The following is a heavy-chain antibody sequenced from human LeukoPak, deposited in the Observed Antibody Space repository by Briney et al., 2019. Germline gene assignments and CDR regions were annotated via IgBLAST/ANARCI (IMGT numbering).Heavy chain of an antibody. V-gene: IGHV3-66*04. CDR3: ARRIAVAGTSYFDY. D-gene: IGHD6-19*01. CDR1: GFTVSSNY. CDR2: IYSGGST. J-gene: IGHJ4*02. Sequence: GGSLRLSCAASGFTVSSNYVSWVRQAPGQGLEWGSVIYSGGSTYYADSVKGRFTISRDNSKNTLYLQMNSLRAEDTAVYYCARRIAVAGTSYFDYWGQGTLVTVSS.